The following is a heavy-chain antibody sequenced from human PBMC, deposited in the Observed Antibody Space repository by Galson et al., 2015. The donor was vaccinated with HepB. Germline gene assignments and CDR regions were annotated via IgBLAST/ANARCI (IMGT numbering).Heavy chain of an antibody. V-gene: IGHV3-30*18. CDR2: ISYDGSNK. Sequence: SLRLSCAASGFTFSSYGMHWVRQAPGKGLEWVAVISYDGSNKYYADSVKGRFTISRDNSKSTLYLQMNSLRAEDTAVYYCAKGRRHLAGVYYGDYIDYWGQGTLVTVSS. CDR1: GFTFSSYG. D-gene: IGHD4-17*01. CDR3: AKGRRHLAGVYYGDYIDY. J-gene: IGHJ4*02.